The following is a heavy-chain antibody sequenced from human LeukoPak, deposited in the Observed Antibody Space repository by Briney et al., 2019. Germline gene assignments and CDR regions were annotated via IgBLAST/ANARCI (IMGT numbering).Heavy chain of an antibody. CDR2: MNPNSGNT. Sequence: GVSVKVSCKASGYTFTSYDINWVRQATGQGLEWLGWMNPNSGNTGYAQKFQGRVTMTRNTSISTAYMELSSLRSEDTAVYYCARGSTPNRGYGDPTYYYYYYMDVWGKGTTVTVSS. CDR1: GYTFTSYD. J-gene: IGHJ6*03. D-gene: IGHD4-17*01. CDR3: ARGSTPNRGYGDPTYYYYYYMDV. V-gene: IGHV1-8*01.